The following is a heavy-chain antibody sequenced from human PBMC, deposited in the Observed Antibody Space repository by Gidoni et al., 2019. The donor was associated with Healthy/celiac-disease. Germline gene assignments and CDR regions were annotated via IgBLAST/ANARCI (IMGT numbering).Heavy chain of an antibody. Sequence: EVQLVESGGGLVQPGRSLRLSCAASGFTFDDYAMHWVRQAPGKGLAWVSGISWNSGSIGYADSVKGRFTISRDNAKNSLYLQMNSLRAEDTALYYCAKDMAYGDYPAAFDIWGQGTMVTVSS. V-gene: IGHV3-9*01. CDR2: ISWNSGSI. CDR3: AKDMAYGDYPAAFDI. D-gene: IGHD4-17*01. J-gene: IGHJ3*02. CDR1: GFTFDDYA.